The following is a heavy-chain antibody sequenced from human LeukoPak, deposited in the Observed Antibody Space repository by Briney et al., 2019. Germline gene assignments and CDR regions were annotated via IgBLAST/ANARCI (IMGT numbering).Heavy chain of an antibody. Sequence: PSETLSLTCTVSGGSISSSSYYWGWIRQPPGKGLEWIGSIYYSGSTNYNPSLKSRVTISVDTSKNQFSLKLSSVTAADTAVYYCARAPLAARWFDPWGQGTLVTVSS. J-gene: IGHJ5*02. CDR2: IYYSGST. D-gene: IGHD6-6*01. CDR1: GGSISSSSYY. V-gene: IGHV4-39*07. CDR3: ARAPLAARWFDP.